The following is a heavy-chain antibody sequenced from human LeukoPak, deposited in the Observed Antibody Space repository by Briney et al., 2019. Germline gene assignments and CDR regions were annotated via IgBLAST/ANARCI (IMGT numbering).Heavy chain of an antibody. CDR3: ARDGRFPPEVLPRYFDY. CDR1: GDSISSSNYY. D-gene: IGHD1-26*01. Sequence: PSETLSLTCTVSGDSISSSNYYWGWIRQPPGKGLEWIGNIYYSGSTYYNPSLKSRVTISVETSKNQFSLKLSSVTAADTAVYYCARDGRFPPEVLPRYFDYWGQGTLVTVSS. J-gene: IGHJ4*02. CDR2: IYYSGST. V-gene: IGHV4-39*07.